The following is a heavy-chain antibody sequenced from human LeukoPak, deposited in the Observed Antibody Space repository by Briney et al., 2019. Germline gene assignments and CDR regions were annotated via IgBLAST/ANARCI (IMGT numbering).Heavy chain of an antibody. CDR1: RYTFTGYY. J-gene: IGHJ5*02. CDR2: INPNIGGT. V-gene: IGHV1-2*02. D-gene: IGHD4-17*01. CDR3: AREGPLRLPYFDP. Sequence: GASVKVSCKASRYTFTGYYMHWVRQATGQGLEWMGWINPNIGGTNYAQKFQGRVTMTRDTSISTAYMELSSLRSDDTAVYYCAREGPLRLPYFDPWGQGTLVTVSS.